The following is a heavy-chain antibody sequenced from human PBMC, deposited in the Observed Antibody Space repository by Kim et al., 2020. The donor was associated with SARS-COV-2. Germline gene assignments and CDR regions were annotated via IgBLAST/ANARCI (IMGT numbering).Heavy chain of an antibody. CDR2: IYYSGST. Sequence: SETLSLTCTVSGGSISSSSYYWGWIRQPPGKGLEWIGSIYYSGSTYYNPSLKSRVTISVDTSKNQFSLKLSSVTAADTAVYYCARGPASSAVAGTFPEPTNWYFELWGRGTLVTVSS. V-gene: IGHV4-39*07. CDR1: GGSISSSSYY. CDR3: ARGPASSAVAGTFPEPTNWYFEL. D-gene: IGHD6-19*01. J-gene: IGHJ2*01.